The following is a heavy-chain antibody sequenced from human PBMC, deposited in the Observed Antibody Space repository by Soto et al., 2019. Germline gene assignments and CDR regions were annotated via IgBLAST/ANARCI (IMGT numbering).Heavy chain of an antibody. CDR3: AKDRPGRGVIAYFDY. CDR2: ISGCGGST. Sequence: PGGSLRLSCAVSGFTCNSYAMSLYLHAPGKGIEWISGISGCGGSTYYEDSVKGRLTISRDKSKNTLYLQMNSLRAEDTAVYYCAKDRPGRGVIAYFDYWGQGTLVTVSS. J-gene: IGHJ4*02. V-gene: IGHV3-23*01. CDR1: GFTCNSYA. D-gene: IGHD3-16*02.